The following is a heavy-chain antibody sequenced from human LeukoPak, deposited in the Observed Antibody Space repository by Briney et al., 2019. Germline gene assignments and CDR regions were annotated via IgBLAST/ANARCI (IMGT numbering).Heavy chain of an antibody. J-gene: IGHJ4*02. CDR1: GFTFSSYS. V-gene: IGHV3-21*01. D-gene: IGHD6-13*01. CDR2: ISSSSYI. Sequence: PGGSLRLSCAASGFTFSSYSMNWVRQAPGKGLEWVSSISSSSYIYYADSVKGRFTISRDNAKNSLYLQMNSLRAEDTAVYYCARAFRPAAAGPVFDYWGQGTLVTVSS. CDR3: ARAFRPAAAGPVFDY.